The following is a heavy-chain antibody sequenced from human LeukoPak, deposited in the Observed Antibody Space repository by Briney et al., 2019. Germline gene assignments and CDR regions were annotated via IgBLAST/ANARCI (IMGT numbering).Heavy chain of an antibody. CDR2: INHSGST. CDR1: GGSFSGYY. V-gene: IGHV4-34*01. Sequence: SETLSLTCAVYGGSFSGYYWSWIREPPGKGLEWIGEINHSGSTNYNPSLKSRVTISVDTSKNQFSLKLTSVTAADTAVYYCARRIVVVSGERHDAFDIWGQGTMVTVSS. CDR3: ARRIVVVSGERHDAFDI. J-gene: IGHJ3*02. D-gene: IGHD2-21*02.